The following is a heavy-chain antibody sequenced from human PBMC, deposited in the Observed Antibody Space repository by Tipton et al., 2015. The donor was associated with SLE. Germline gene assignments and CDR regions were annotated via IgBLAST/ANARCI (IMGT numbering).Heavy chain of an antibody. CDR1: GFMFSLYE. CDR2: ISTSGSTT. D-gene: IGHD3-3*01. CDR3: ARGDEWLLGPFDS. J-gene: IGHJ4*02. V-gene: IGHV3-48*03. Sequence: GSLRLSCTASGFMFSLYEMNWVRQAPGKGLEWISYISTSGSTTYYADSVKGRFTISRDNARNSLYLQMNSLRAKDTAVYYCARGDEWLLGPFDSWGQGILVTVSS.